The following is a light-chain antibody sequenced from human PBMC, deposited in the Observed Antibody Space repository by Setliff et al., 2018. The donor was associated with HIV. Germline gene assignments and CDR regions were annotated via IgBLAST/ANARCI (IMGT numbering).Light chain of an antibody. J-gene: IGLJ1*01. Sequence: QSALTQPASVSGSPGQSITMSCTGTSSDVGAFNYVSWYQHHPGKAPELIIYDVDNRPSGVSTRFSGSKSGNTASLTISGLQPEDEADYYCTSYTATNTLVFGSGTRSPS. V-gene: IGLV2-14*01. CDR2: DVD. CDR3: TSYTATNTLV. CDR1: SSDVGAFNY.